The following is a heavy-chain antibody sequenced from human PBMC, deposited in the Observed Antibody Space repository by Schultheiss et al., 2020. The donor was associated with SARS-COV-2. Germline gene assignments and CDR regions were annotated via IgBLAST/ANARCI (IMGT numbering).Heavy chain of an antibody. V-gene: IGHV4-59*12. CDR3: ARGRTQQLVLIFDY. CDR2: IYYSGST. J-gene: IGHJ4*02. CDR1: GDSITNYY. Sequence: SETLSLSCTVSGDSITNYYWSWIRQPPGKGLEWIGYIYYSGSTYYNPSLNSRVTMSVDRSKNQFSLKLSSVTAADTAVYYCARGRTQQLVLIFDYWGQGTLVTVSS. D-gene: IGHD6-13*01.